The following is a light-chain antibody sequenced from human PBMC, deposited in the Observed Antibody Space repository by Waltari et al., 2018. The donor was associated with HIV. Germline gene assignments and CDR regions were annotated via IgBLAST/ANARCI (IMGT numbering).Light chain of an antibody. CDR2: NNN. CDR1: SSNIGSNT. Sequence: QSVLTQPPSASGPPGQRVTISCSGRSSNIGSNTVNWYQQLPGTAPKLLIYNNNQRPSGVPDRFSGSKSGTSASLAISGLQSEDEADYYCAAWDGSLNGWVFGGGTKLTVL. V-gene: IGLV1-44*01. CDR3: AAWDGSLNGWV. J-gene: IGLJ3*02.